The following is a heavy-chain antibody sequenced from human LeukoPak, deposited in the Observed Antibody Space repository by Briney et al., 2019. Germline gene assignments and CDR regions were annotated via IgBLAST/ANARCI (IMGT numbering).Heavy chain of an antibody. V-gene: IGHV1-18*04. CDR3: ARDYMVRGVIFGY. CDR1: GYTFTGYY. CDR2: ISAYNGNT. Sequence: ASVKVSCKASGYTFTGYYMHWVRQAPGQGLEWMGWISAYNGNTNYAQKLQGRVTMTTDTSTSTAYMELRSLRSDDTAVYYCARDYMVRGVIFGYWGQGTLVTVSS. D-gene: IGHD3-10*01. J-gene: IGHJ4*02.